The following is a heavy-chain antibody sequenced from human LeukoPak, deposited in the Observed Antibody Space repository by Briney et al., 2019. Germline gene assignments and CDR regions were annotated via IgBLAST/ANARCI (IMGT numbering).Heavy chain of an antibody. Sequence: GGSLRLSCAASGFTFSKYAMTWIRQAPGKGLECVSAIGGSVAETYSADSVKGRFTISRDNSKNTLYLQMNSLRAEDTAIYYCARARYYDILTGYISAAFDIWGQGTMVTVSS. CDR1: GFTFSKYA. CDR2: IGGSVAET. CDR3: ARARYYDILTGYISAAFDI. V-gene: IGHV3-23*01. J-gene: IGHJ3*02. D-gene: IGHD3-9*01.